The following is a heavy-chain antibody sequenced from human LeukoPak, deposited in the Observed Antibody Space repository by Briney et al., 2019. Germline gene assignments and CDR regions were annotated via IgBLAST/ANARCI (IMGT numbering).Heavy chain of an antibody. CDR2: IIPIFGTA. V-gene: IGHV1-69*05. J-gene: IGHJ6*03. CDR3: AGGGGGGLIAARPAYYYYYMDV. Sequence: GSSVKVSCKASGGTFSSYAISWVRQAPGQGLEWMGGIIPIFGTANYAQKFQGRVTITTDESTSTAYMELSSLRSEDTAVYYCAGGGGGGLIAARPAYYYYYMDVWGKGTTVTVSS. D-gene: IGHD6-6*01. CDR1: GGTFSSYA.